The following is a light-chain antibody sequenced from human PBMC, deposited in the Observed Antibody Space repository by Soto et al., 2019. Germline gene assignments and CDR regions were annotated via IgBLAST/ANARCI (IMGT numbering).Light chain of an antibody. CDR1: QNVTNY. J-gene: IGKJ1*01. V-gene: IGKV3-11*01. CDR3: PQCTNWLWA. CDR2: AAS. Sequence: EIVLTQSPATLSLSPGERASLSCRASQNVTNYLAWYQQTPGQAPRLLIHAASNRATGIPARFGGRGSATDCTLNINSLEHEDVAVYYCPQCTNWLWAFGQGTKVEIK.